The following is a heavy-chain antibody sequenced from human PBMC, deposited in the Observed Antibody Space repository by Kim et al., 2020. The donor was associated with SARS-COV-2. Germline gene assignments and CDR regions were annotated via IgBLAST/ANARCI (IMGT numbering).Heavy chain of an antibody. Sequence: GGSLRLSCAASGFTFSSYGMHWVRQAPGKGLEWVSVISYDGSSKYYADSVKGRFTISRDNSKNTLYLQMNSLRAEDTAVYYCAKESGSGSYYAWTYYYYGMDVWGQGTTVTVCS. CDR3: AKESGSGSYYAWTYYYYGMDV. J-gene: IGHJ6*01. V-gene: IGHV3-30*18. CDR2: ISYDGSSK. CDR1: GFTFSSYG. D-gene: IGHD3-10*01.